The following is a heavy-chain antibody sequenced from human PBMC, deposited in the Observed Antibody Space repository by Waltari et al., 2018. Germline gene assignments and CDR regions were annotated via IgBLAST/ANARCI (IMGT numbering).Heavy chain of an antibody. D-gene: IGHD5-18*01. CDR1: GGSISSGSYY. CDR2: IYTSGST. CDR3: ARVDTASPAVYYYYYMDV. V-gene: IGHV4-61*02. Sequence: QVQLQESGPGLVKPSQTLSLTCTVSGGSISSGSYYWSWIRQPAGKGLEWIGRIYTSGSTNYNPSLKSRVTISVDTSKNQFSLKLSSVTAADTAVYYCARVDTASPAVYYYYYMDVWGKGTTVTVSS. J-gene: IGHJ6*03.